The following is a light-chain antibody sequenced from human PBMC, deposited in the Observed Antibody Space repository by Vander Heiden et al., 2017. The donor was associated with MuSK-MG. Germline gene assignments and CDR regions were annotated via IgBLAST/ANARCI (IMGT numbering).Light chain of an antibody. CDR1: QDISNQ. CDR2: DAS. V-gene: IGKV1-33*01. CDR3: QQYDDLPLT. Sequence: DTQLTLPPSSRAASVGDRVTITCQASQDISNQLNWYQQKPGKAPKVLIYDASNLKTGVPSRFSGSGSGTDITFTISSLQPEDIATYDCQQYDDLPLTFGGGTKVEIK. J-gene: IGKJ4*01.